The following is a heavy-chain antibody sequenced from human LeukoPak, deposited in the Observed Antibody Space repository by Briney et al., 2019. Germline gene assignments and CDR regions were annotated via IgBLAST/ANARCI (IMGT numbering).Heavy chain of an antibody. CDR1: AYTLTSYY. CDR2: INPSGGST. J-gene: IGHJ4*02. D-gene: IGHD3-3*01. V-gene: IGHV1-46*01. Sequence: ASVKVSCKASAYTLTSYYMHSVRQAPGQALEWMAIINPSGGSTSYAQKFQGRGTMTRDTSTSTVYMELSSLSSEDTAVYYCARDIFDFWSGYSAAGGYWGQGTLVTVSS. CDR3: ARDIFDFWSGYSAAGGY.